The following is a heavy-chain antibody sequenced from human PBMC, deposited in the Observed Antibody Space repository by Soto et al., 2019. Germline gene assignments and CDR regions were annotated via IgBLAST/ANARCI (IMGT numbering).Heavy chain of an antibody. CDR3: AREGRGWYVVY. D-gene: IGHD6-19*01. J-gene: IGHJ4*02. V-gene: IGHV1-18*01. CDR2: ISAYNGNT. CDR1: VYTFTSFG. Sequence: ASVKVSCKASVYTFTSFGMRWVRQAPGQGLEWMGWISAYNGNTNYAQKLQGRVTMTTDTSTSTAYMELRSLRSDDTAVYYCAREGRGWYVVYWGQGTLVTVSS.